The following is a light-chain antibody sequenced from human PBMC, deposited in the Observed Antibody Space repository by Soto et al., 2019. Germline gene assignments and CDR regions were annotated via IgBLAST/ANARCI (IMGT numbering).Light chain of an antibody. CDR3: QQSYTYPHT. V-gene: IGKV1-39*01. CDR1: QSVSSY. Sequence: DNQMTQSPSSLSASVGDRVTITCRTSQSVSSYLNWYQQKPGKAPNLLVFAASSLQSGVPSRFSGSGSGTDFTLTVNSLQPEDFATYYCQQSYTYPHTFGQGTKLEI. J-gene: IGKJ2*01. CDR2: AAS.